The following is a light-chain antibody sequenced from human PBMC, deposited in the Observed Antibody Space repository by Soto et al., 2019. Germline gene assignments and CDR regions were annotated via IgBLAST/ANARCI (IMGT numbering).Light chain of an antibody. V-gene: IGLV2-14*01. CDR2: DVS. Sequence: QSVLTHPASVSWSPGHSITISCTGTSSDVGGYNYVSWYQQHPGKAPKLMIYDVSNRPSGVSNRFSGSKSGNTASLPISGLQAEDEADYYCSSYTSSSPVVFGGGTKLTVL. CDR3: SSYTSSSPVV. CDR1: SSDVGGYNY. J-gene: IGLJ2*01.